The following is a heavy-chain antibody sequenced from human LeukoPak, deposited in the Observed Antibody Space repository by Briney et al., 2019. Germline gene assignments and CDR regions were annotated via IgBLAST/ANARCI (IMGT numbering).Heavy chain of an antibody. V-gene: IGHV4-34*01. D-gene: IGHD1-26*01. Sequence: PSETLSLTCTVSGGSISSYYWSWIRQPPGKGLEWIGEINHSGSTNYNPSLKSRVTISVDTSKNQLSLKLSSVTAADTAVYYCARGSSESSFDYWGQGTLVTVSS. CDR2: INHSGST. CDR3: ARGSSESSFDY. J-gene: IGHJ4*02. CDR1: GGSISSYY.